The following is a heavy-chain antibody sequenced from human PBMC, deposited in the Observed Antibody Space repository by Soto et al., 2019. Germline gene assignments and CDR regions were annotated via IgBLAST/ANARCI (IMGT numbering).Heavy chain of an antibody. D-gene: IGHD3-10*01. Sequence: EVQLVESGGGLVKPGGSLRLSCAASGFTFSDYSMDWVRQAPGKGLEWVSSISSSGGHIYYADSLKGRFTISRDDAKNSLYLQMHSLRVQDTAVYYCVRDNYSFGSGTYDTWFDPWGQGTLVTVSS. J-gene: IGHJ5*02. V-gene: IGHV3-21*01. CDR1: GFTFSDYS. CDR2: ISSSGGHI. CDR3: VRDNYSFGSGTYDTWFDP.